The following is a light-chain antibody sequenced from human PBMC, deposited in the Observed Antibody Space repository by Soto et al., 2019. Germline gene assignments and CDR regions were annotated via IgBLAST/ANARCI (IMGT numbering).Light chain of an antibody. CDR3: ISYTPRGTLGV. CDR1: SSDVGAYNF. J-gene: IGLJ3*02. CDR2: TIN. Sequence: QSALTQPASVSGSPGQSITISCTGTSSDVGAYNFVSWYQQHPGRAPKLLISTINSRPSGVSNRFSGSKSGNTASLTISGLQAEDEDDYYCISYTPRGTLGVFGGGTKLTVL. V-gene: IGLV2-14*01.